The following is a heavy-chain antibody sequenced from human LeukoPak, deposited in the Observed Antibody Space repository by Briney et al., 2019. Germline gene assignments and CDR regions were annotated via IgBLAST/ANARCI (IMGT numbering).Heavy chain of an antibody. CDR2: INHSGST. V-gene: IGHV4-34*01. CDR1: GGSFSGYY. CDR3: ARAQPPPDIVVVVAATPKVSNNDAFDI. Sequence: PSETLSLTCAVYGGSFSGYYWSWIRQPPGKGLEWIGEINHSGSTNYNPSLKSRVTISVDTSKNQFSLKLSSVTAADTAVYYCARAQPPPDIVVVVAATPKVSNNDAFDIWGQGTMVTVSS. J-gene: IGHJ3*02. D-gene: IGHD2-15*01.